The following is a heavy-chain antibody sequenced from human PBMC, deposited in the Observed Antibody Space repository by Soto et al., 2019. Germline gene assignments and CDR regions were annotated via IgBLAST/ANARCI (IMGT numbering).Heavy chain of an antibody. V-gene: IGHV1-2*04. CDR3: ARASGGDIVVVQAGEWFDP. J-gene: IGHJ5*02. CDR1: GYTFTGYY. CDR2: INPNSGGT. D-gene: IGHD2-2*01. Sequence: QVQLVQSGAEVKKPGASVKVSCKASGYTFTGYYMHWVRQAPGKGLEWMGWINPNSGGTTYAQKFQGWVTMTRETSISKAYMELSRLRSDDTAVYYCARASGGDIVVVQAGEWFDPWGQGTLVTVSS.